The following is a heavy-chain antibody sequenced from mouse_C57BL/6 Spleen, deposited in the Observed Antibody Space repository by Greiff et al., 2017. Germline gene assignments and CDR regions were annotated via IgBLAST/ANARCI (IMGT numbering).Heavy chain of an antibody. D-gene: IGHD1-1*01. V-gene: IGHV1-55*01. Sequence: QVQLQQPGAELVKPGASVKMSCKASGYTFTSYWITWVKQRPGQGLEWIGDIYPGSGSTNYNEKFKSKATLTVATSSSTAYMQLSSLTSEDSAVYYCAREGGVITAVEGYFDVWGTGTTVTVSS. J-gene: IGHJ1*03. CDR3: AREGGVITAVEGYFDV. CDR2: IYPGSGST. CDR1: GYTFTSYW.